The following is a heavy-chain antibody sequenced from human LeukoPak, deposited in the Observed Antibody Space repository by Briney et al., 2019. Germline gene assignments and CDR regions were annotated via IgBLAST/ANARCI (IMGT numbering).Heavy chain of an antibody. Sequence: GGSLGLSCAASGFTVSSNFMSWVRQAPGKGLEWVSYICDSGRTIYYADSVKGRFTISRDNAKNSVYLQMNNLRAEDTAVYYCARDRLGDYDHSGYYDKWGQGTLVTVSS. D-gene: IGHD3-22*01. CDR2: ICDSGRTI. CDR3: ARDRLGDYDHSGYYDK. CDR1: GFTVSSNF. J-gene: IGHJ4*02. V-gene: IGHV3-11*01.